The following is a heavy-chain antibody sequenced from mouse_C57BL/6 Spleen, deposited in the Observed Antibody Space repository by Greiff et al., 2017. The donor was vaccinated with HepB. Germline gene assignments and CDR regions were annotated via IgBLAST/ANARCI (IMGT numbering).Heavy chain of an antibody. CDR3: AIRDYYGSSPFDY. V-gene: IGHV1-74*01. Sequence: VQLQQPGAELVKPGASVKVSCKASGYTFTSYWMHWVKQRPGQGLEWIGRIHPSDSDTNYNQKFKGKATLTVDKSSSTAYMQLSTLPSEDSAVYACAIRDYYGSSPFDYWGQGTTLPVSS. J-gene: IGHJ2*01. D-gene: IGHD1-1*01. CDR2: IHPSDSDT. CDR1: GYTFTSYW.